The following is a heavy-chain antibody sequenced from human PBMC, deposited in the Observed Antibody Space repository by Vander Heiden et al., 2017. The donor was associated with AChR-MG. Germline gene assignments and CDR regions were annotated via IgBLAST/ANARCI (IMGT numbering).Heavy chain of an antibody. CDR3: TKDALWFGELLPYYFDY. J-gene: IGHJ4*02. CDR1: GFTFDDFA. V-gene: IGHV3-9*01. Sequence: ELHLVESGGGLVRPGRSLRLSCAASGFTFDDFAMHWVRQAPGKGLEWVSGISWNSGSIGYADSVKGRFTISRDNAKNSLYLQMNSLRAEDTALYYCTKDALWFGELLPYYFDYWGQGTLVTVSS. CDR2: ISWNSGSI. D-gene: IGHD3-10*01.